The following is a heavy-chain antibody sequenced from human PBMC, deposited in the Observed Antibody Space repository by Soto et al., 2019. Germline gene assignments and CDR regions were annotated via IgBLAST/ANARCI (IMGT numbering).Heavy chain of an antibody. J-gene: IGHJ6*02. V-gene: IGHV4-30-2*03. CDR3: ARRGSGSYYEYYYYYGMDV. CDR1: GGSISSGGYS. CDR2: IYHSGST. Sequence: SETLSLTCAVSGGSISSGGYSWSWIRQPPGKGLEWIGYIYHSGSTYYNPSLKSRVTISVDTSKNQFSLKLSSVTAADTAVYYCARRGSGSYYEYYYYYGMDVWGQGTTVTVSS. D-gene: IGHD3-10*01.